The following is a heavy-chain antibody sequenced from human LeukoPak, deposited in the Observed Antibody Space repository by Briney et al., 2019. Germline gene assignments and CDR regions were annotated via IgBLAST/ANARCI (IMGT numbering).Heavy chain of an antibody. J-gene: IGHJ5*02. CDR3: ARGHSSSWYRWFDP. V-gene: IGHV4-59*07. Sequence: SATLTLTCTASGGTITSYYWSWVRQPPGKGLEWMGYIYYSGSTNYNPSLKSRVTISVDTSKNQFSLKLSSVTAADTAVYYCARGHSSSWYRWFDPWGQGTLVTVSS. CDR2: IYYSGST. D-gene: IGHD6-13*01. CDR1: GGTITSYY.